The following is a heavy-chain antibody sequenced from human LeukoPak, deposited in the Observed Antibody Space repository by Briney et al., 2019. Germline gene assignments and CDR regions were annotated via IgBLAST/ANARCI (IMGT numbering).Heavy chain of an antibody. CDR3: ARGDAVVTPVAFDI. J-gene: IGHJ3*02. CDR1: GGTFSSYA. CDR2: IIPIFGTA. Sequence: GASVKVSCKASGGTFSSYAISWVRQAPGQGLEWMGGIIPIFGTANYAQKFQGRVTITADESTSTAYMELSSLRSEDTAVYYCARGDAVVTPVAFDIWGQGTMVTVSS. V-gene: IGHV1-69*13. D-gene: IGHD4-23*01.